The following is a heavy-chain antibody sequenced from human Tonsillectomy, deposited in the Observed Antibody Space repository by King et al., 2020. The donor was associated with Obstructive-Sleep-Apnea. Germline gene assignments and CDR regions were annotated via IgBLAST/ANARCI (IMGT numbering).Heavy chain of an antibody. V-gene: IGHV2-5*01. J-gene: IGHJ4*02. D-gene: IGHD5-24*01. CDR3: AHRTWPAAYFDY. CDR1: GFSLRTTAEG. CDR2: IFWNDDE. Sequence: TLKESGPTLVKPTQTLTLTCTFSGFSLRTTAEGVGWIRQPPGKALEWLGMIFWNDDERYSPSLNSRVTITKDTSKNQVVLTVTNIAPVDTATYYCAHRTWPAAYFDYWGQGTLVTVSS.